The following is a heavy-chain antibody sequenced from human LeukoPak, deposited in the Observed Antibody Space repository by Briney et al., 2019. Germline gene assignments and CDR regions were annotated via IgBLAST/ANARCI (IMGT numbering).Heavy chain of an antibody. CDR2: ISDTGATT. J-gene: IGHJ4*02. V-gene: IGHV3-23*01. CDR3: AKDTSIGRYCTNGVCSPFDY. Sequence: QLGGSLRLSCAGSGFTFSSYAMSWVRQAPGKGLEWVSAISDTGATTYDADSVKGRFTISRDNSRSTLYLQMNSLRAEDTALYYCAKDTSIGRYCTNGVCSPFDYWGQGTLVTVSS. D-gene: IGHD2-8*01. CDR1: GFTFSSYA.